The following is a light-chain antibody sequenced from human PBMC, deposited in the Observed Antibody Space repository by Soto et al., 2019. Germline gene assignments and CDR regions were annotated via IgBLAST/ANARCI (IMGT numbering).Light chain of an antibody. J-gene: IGLJ1*01. Sequence: QSVLTQPSSLSGSPGQSITISCTGTISDVGGYNFVSWYQQQPGKAPKLMIYEVSNRPSGVSNRFSGSKSGNTASLTISGLQAEDEADYYCGSYTSSRTYVFGTGTKVTVL. CDR3: GSYTSSRTYV. CDR1: ISDVGGYNF. V-gene: IGLV2-14*01. CDR2: EVS.